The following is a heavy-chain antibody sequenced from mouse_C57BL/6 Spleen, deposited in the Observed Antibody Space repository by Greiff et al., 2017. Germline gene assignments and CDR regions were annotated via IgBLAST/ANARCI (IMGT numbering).Heavy chain of an antibody. Sequence: VQLQQSGPELVKPGDSVKISCKASGYSFTGYFMNWVMQSHGKSLEWIGRINPYNGDTFYNQKFKGKATLTVDKSSSTAHMKLRSLTSEDSAVYYCARSDYGSDDFDYWGQGTTLTVSA. CDR2: INPYNGDT. V-gene: IGHV1-20*01. J-gene: IGHJ2*01. CDR3: ARSDYGSDDFDY. D-gene: IGHD1-1*01. CDR1: GYSFTGYF.